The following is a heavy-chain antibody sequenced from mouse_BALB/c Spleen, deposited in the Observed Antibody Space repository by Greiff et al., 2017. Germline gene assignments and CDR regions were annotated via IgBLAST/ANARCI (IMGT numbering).Heavy chain of an antibody. CDR2: ISSGGST. CDR1: GFTFSSYA. J-gene: IGHJ1*01. CDR3: ARGLITTVDWYFDV. Sequence: EVKLVESGGGLVKPGGSLKLSCAASGFTFSSYAMSWVRQTPEKRLEWVASISSGGSTYYSDSVMGGFTISRDNARNILYLQMSRLRSEDKAMYYCARGLITTVDWYFDVWGEGTTLTVSS. D-gene: IGHD1-1*01. V-gene: IGHV5-6-5*01.